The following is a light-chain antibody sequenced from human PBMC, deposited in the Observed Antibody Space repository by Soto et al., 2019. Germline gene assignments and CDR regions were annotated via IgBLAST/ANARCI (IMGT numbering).Light chain of an antibody. J-gene: IGKJ5*01. CDR1: QSIINS. Sequence: DIQMTQSPSTLSASVRDRVTITCRASQSIINSLAWYQQRPGKAPKLLIYKASSLETGVPSRFSGSGSGTEFTLTISSLQPDDFATYYCQQYNSDWNTFGQGTRLEIK. V-gene: IGKV1-5*03. CDR2: KAS. CDR3: QQYNSDWNT.